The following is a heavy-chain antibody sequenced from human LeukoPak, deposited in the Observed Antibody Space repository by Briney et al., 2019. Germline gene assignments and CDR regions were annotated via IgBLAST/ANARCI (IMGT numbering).Heavy chain of an antibody. CDR1: GFTVSTNY. D-gene: IGHD3-10*01. J-gene: IGHJ4*02. V-gene: IGHV3-53*01. CDR3: ARGLGYGSGPVDH. CDR2: IYSDGTT. Sequence: PGGSLRLSCAASGFTVSTNYMTWVRQAPGKGLECVSVIYSDGTTYYADSVKGRFTISRDNSKNTVYLQMNSLRAEDTAVYYCARGLGYGSGPVDHWGQGTLVTLSS.